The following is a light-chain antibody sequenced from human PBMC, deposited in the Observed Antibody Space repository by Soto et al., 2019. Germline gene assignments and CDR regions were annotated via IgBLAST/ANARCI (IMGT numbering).Light chain of an antibody. J-gene: IGKJ5*01. CDR3: EEYYPSART. V-gene: IGKV1-5*03. CDR2: KAS. Sequence: CRTIQNINNWLAWYQQKPGKAPKLLIYKASSLQSGVPSRFSVIGYGTEFDLGLRSLQSDYSAMHYCEEYYPSARTFGEGTKLEIK. CDR1: QNINNW.